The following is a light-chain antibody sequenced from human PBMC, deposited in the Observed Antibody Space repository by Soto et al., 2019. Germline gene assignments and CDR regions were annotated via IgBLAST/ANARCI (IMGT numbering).Light chain of an antibody. Sequence: IQLTQSPSSLYASVVDGFTISFRASQGIGTYLAWYQQKPGKAPKLLIYAAFTLHSGVPARFSGSRSGTDFTLTISSLQPEDFATYYCQQYNSYRTFGQGTKVDIK. CDR3: QQYNSYRT. V-gene: IGKV1-9*01. CDR2: AAF. J-gene: IGKJ1*01. CDR1: QGIGTY.